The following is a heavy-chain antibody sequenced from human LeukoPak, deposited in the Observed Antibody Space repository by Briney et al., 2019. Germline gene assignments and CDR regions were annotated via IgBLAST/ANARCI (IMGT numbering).Heavy chain of an antibody. CDR2: IYTSGST. Sequence: SETLSLTCTVSGGSISSGSYYWSWIRQPAGKGLEWIGRIYTSGSTNYNPSLKSRVTISVDTSENQFSLKLSSVTAADTAVYYCARNVVVVAANWFDPWGQGTLVTVSS. CDR1: GGSISSGSYY. CDR3: ARNVVVVAANWFDP. J-gene: IGHJ5*02. V-gene: IGHV4-61*02. D-gene: IGHD2-15*01.